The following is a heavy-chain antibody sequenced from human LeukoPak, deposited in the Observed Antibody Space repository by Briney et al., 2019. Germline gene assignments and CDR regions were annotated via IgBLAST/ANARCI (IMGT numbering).Heavy chain of an antibody. V-gene: IGHV4-4*07. Sequence: PSETLSLTCAVYGGSFSGYYWSWIRQPAGKGLEWIGRIYTSGSTNYNPSLKSRVTMSVDTSKNQFSLKLSSVTAADTAVYYCARETDYYGSGSYYGMDVWGQGTTVTVSS. D-gene: IGHD3-10*01. CDR2: IYTSGST. CDR3: ARETDYYGSGSYYGMDV. CDR1: GGSFSGYY. J-gene: IGHJ6*02.